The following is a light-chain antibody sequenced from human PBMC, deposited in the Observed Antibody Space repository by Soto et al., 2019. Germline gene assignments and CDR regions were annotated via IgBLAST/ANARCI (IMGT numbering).Light chain of an antibody. J-gene: IGLJ1*01. CDR2: EVS. CDR3: SSYTSSSTDV. Sequence: QSALTQPASVSGSPGQSITISCTGTSSDVGGYNYVSWYQQHPGKAPKLMIYEVSNRPSGLSNRFSGSKSGNTASLTISGRQAEDEADYYCSSYTSSSTDVFGSGTKLTVL. V-gene: IGLV2-14*01. CDR1: SSDVGGYNY.